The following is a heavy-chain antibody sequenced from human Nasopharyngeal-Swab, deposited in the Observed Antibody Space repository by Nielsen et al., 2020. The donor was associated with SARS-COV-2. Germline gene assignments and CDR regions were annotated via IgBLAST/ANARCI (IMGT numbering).Heavy chain of an antibody. CDR2: ISNSASSI. D-gene: IGHD2-15*01. J-gene: IGHJ4*02. V-gene: IGHV3-48*03. Sequence: WIRQPPGKGLEWVSFISNSASSIYYADSVKGRFTVSRDNAKNSLYLQMNSLRAEDTALYYCARLAACDILFDSWGQGTLVTVSS. CDR3: ARLAACDILFDS.